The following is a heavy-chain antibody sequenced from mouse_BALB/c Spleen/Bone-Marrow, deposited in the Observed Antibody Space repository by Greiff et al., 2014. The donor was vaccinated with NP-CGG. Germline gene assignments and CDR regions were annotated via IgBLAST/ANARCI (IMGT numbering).Heavy chain of an antibody. D-gene: IGHD2-4*01. Sequence: EVQLQQSGAELVKPGASVKLSCTASGFNIKDTYMHWVKQRPEQGLEWIGRIDPANGNTKYDPKFQGKATITADTSSNTAYLQXXXLTSEDTAVYYCARWGITTGFAYWGQGTLVTVSA. CDR2: IDPANGNT. CDR1: GFNIKDTY. V-gene: IGHV14-3*02. CDR3: ARWGITTGFAY. J-gene: IGHJ3*01.